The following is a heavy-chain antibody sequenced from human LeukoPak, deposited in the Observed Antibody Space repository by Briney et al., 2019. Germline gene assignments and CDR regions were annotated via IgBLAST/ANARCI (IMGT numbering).Heavy chain of an antibody. J-gene: IGHJ4*02. Sequence: GGSLRLSCAASGFIFSNAWMSWVRQAPGKGLVWVSRINSDGSSTNYADSVKGRFTVSRDNAKNTLFLQMNSLRAEDTAVFYCARDRGSSFFYWGQGTLVTVSS. CDR3: ARDRGSSFFY. CDR2: INSDGSST. D-gene: IGHD3-3*02. V-gene: IGHV3-74*01. CDR1: GFIFSNAW.